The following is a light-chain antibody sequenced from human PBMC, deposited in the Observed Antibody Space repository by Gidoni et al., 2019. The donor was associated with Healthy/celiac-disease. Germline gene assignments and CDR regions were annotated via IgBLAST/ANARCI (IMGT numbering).Light chain of an antibody. CDR3: QQSYSLT. CDR1: QSISNY. Sequence: DIQMTQSPSSLSASVGDRVNITCRASQSISNYLNWYQQKPGKAPKLLIYAASSLQSGVPSRFSGSGSGTDFTLNSSSLQPEDFATYYCQQSYSLTFGGGTKVEIK. V-gene: IGKV1-39*01. CDR2: AAS. J-gene: IGKJ4*01.